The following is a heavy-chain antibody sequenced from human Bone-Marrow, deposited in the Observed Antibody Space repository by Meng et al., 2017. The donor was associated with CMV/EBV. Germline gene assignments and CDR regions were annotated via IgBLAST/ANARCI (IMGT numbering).Heavy chain of an antibody. CDR2: IYYSGST. V-gene: IGHV4-39*07. CDR1: GGSISSSSYY. Sequence: SETLSLTCTVSGGSISSSSYYWGWIRQPPGKGLEWIGSIYYSGSTYYNPSLKSRVTISVDTSKNQFSLKLSSVTAADTAVYYCATARGEIGLDFDWPVNRFFDYWGQGTLVTVSS. D-gene: IGHD3-9*01. J-gene: IGHJ4*02. CDR3: ATARGEIGLDFDWPVNRFFDY.